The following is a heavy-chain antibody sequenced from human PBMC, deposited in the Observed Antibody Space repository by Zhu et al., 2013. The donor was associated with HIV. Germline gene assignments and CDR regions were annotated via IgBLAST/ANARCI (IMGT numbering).Heavy chain of an antibody. D-gene: IGHD3-22*01. CDR3: VAGEGGYRKFDV. Sequence: QLVQSGPEVKMPGTSVIFSCKASGFTFSSSVIQWVRQARGQRLEWIGWIVVASGSTDYSQKFQQRITITRDLSTSTAFMELSSLRSEDTAVYYCVAGEGGYRKFDVWGRGTLVTVSS. CDR2: IVVASGST. J-gene: IGHJ2*01. V-gene: IGHV1-58*02. CDR1: GFTFSSSV.